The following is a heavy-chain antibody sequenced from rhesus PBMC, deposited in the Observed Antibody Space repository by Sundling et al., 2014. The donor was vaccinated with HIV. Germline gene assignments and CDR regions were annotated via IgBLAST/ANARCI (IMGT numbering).Heavy chain of an antibody. V-gene: IGHV4-76*01. CDR3: ARSRPYGPRPYLDAFDL. CDR1: GGSISGDYG. J-gene: IGHJ3*01. D-gene: IGHD3-22*01. Sequence: QVQLQESGPGLLRPSETLSLTCAVSGGSISGDYGWAWIRQPPGKGLEWIGNIYSRSGNIYYNPSLKSRVTISTDTSQDQVPLKLTSVTATDTAVYYCARSRPYGPRPYLDAFDLWGQGLRVTVSS. CDR2: IYSRSGNI.